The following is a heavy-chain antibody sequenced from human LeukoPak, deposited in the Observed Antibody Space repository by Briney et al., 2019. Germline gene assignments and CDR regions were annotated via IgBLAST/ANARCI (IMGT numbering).Heavy chain of an antibody. CDR1: GGSFSGYY. V-gene: IGHV4-34*01. CDR2: INHSEST. Sequence: SETLSLTCAVYGGSFSGYYWSWIRQPPGKGLEWIGEINHSESTNYNPSLKSRVTISVDTSKNQFSLKLSSVTAADTAVYYCARHHMAASIRFDPWGQGTLVTVSS. CDR3: ARHHMAASIRFDP. D-gene: IGHD6-13*01. J-gene: IGHJ5*02.